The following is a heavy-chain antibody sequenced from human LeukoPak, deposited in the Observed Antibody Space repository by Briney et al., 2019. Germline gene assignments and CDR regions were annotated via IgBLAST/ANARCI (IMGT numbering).Heavy chain of an antibody. J-gene: IGHJ6*03. CDR2: MNPNSGNT. CDR1: GYTFTSYD. D-gene: IGHD5-12*01. CDR3: ARDEGGYDYYYYYYMDV. V-gene: IGHV1-8*01. Sequence: GASVKVSCKASGYTFTSYDINWVRQATGQGLEWMGWMNPNSGNTGYAQKFQGRVTMTRNTSISTAYMELSSLRAEDTAVYYCARDEGGYDYYYYYYMDVWGKGTTVTISS.